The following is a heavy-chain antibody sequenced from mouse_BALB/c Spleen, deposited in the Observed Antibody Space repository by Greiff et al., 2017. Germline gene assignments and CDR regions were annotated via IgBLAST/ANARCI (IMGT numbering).Heavy chain of an antibody. V-gene: IGHV5-12-2*01. J-gene: IGHJ2*01. D-gene: IGHD2-4*01. CDR3: ARQGSMITTGFDY. CDR1: GFTFSSYT. CDR2: ISNGGGST. Sequence: EVQVVESGGGLVQPGGSLKLSCAASGFTFSSYTMSWVRQTPEKRLEWVAYISNGGGSTYYPDTVKGRFTISRDNAKNTLYLQMSSLKSEDTAMYYCARQGSMITTGFDYWGQGTTLTVSS.